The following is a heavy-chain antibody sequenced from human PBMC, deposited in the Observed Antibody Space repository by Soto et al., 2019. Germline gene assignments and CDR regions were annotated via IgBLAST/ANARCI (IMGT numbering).Heavy chain of an antibody. V-gene: IGHV4-30-4*01. CDR1: GGSISSGDYY. CDR3: ASGIAVTGNGNFDY. CDR2: ISYSGSP. J-gene: IGHJ4*02. D-gene: IGHD6-19*01. Sequence: SETLSLTGTVSGGSISSGDYYWSWIRQPPGKGLEWIGCISYSGSPYYNPSLKSRLTISVVTSQNQFSLKVSSVTAADTAVYYCASGIAVTGNGNFDYWGQGTLVTVSS.